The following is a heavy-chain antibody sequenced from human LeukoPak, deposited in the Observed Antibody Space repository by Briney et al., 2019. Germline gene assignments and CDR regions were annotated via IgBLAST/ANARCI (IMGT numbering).Heavy chain of an antibody. CDR3: ARHDCGGGSCYGWFDP. V-gene: IGHV5-51*01. D-gene: IGHD2-15*01. J-gene: IGHJ5*02. Sequence: GESLQISCQGSGSRFTSYWIGWVRQLPGKGLEWMGIIYPGDSDTTYSPSFQGQVTISADKSISTAYLQWSSLKASDTAMYYCARHDCGGGSCYGWFDPWGQGTLVTVSS. CDR1: GSRFTSYW. CDR2: IYPGDSDT.